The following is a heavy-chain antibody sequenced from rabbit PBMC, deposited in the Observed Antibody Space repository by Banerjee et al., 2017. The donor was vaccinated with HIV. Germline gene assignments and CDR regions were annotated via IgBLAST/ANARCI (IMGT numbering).Heavy chain of an antibody. J-gene: IGHJ4*01. CDR1: GFIFNSYW. Sequence: QSLEESGGDLVKPGASLTLTCTASGFIFNSYWMCWVRQAPGKGPEWIACIDTGSSGSTYYASWAKGRFTISKTSSTTVTLQMTSLTAADTATYFCARGALWGPGTLVTVS. CDR2: IDTGSSGST. CDR3: ARGAL. V-gene: IGHV1S40*01.